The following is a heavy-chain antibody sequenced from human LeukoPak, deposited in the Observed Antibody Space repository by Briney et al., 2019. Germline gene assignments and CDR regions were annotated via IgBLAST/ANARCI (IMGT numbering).Heavy chain of an antibody. CDR3: TRRVEGEGK. CDR2: IRSKANSYAT. CDR1: GFTFSGSA. J-gene: IGHJ4*02. D-gene: IGHD3-3*01. V-gene: IGHV3-73*01. Sequence: GGSLRLSCAASGFTFSGSAMHWVRQASGKGLEWVGRIRSKANSYATAYAASVKGRFTISRDDSKNTAYLQMNSLKTEDTAVYYCTRRVEGEGKWGQGTLVTVSS.